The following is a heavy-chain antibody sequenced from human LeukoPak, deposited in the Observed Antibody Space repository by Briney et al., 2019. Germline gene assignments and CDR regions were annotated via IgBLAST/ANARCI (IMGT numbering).Heavy chain of an antibody. D-gene: IGHD6-13*01. CDR2: IYYSGIT. J-gene: IGHJ4*02. Sequence: PSETLSLTCTVSGGSISSYYWSWIRQPPGKGLEWIGYIYYSGITNYNPSLKSRVTISVDTSKNQFSLKLSSVTAADTAVYYCARHVSAAGYSGKSAEIDYWGQGTLVTVSS. CDR1: GGSISSYY. CDR3: ARHVSAAGYSGKSAEIDY. V-gene: IGHV4-59*08.